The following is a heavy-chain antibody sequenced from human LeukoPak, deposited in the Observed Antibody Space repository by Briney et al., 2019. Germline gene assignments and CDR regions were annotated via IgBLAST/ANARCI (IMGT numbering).Heavy chain of an antibody. V-gene: IGHV3-30*18. CDR3: AKDRATDRYDSSGYYYEY. D-gene: IGHD3-22*01. CDR1: GFTFSSYG. Sequence: GGSLRLSCAASGFTFSSYGMHWVRQAPGKGLEWVAVISYDGSNKYYADSVKGRFTISRDNSKNTLYLQMNSLRAEDTAVYYCAKDRATDRYDSSGYYYEYWGQGTLVTVSS. J-gene: IGHJ4*02. CDR2: ISYDGSNK.